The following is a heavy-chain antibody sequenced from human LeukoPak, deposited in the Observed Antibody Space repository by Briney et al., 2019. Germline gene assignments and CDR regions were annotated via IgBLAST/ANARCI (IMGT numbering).Heavy chain of an antibody. Sequence: GGSLRLSCAASGFTFSTYWMHWARQVPGEGLVWVSFINPDGENTNYADSVKGRFIISRDNAKNTLYLQMNSLRAEDTAVYYCAKDLHYGSADYWGQGIQVTVSS. D-gene: IGHD3-10*01. CDR1: GFTFSTYW. CDR3: AKDLHYGSADY. V-gene: IGHV3-74*01. CDR2: INPDGENT. J-gene: IGHJ4*02.